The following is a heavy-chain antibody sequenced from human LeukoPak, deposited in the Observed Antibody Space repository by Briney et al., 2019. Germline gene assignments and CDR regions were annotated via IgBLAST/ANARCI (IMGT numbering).Heavy chain of an antibody. J-gene: IGHJ6*03. CDR2: IRYDGSNK. V-gene: IGHV3-30*02. CDR3: ARVGREAATYYYYMDV. CDR1: GFTFSSYG. Sequence: GGSLRLSCAASGFTFSSYGMHWVRQAPGKGLEWVAFIRYDGSNKYYADSVKGRFTISRDNSKNTLYLQMNSLRAEDTALYHCARVGREAATYYYYMDVWGKGTTVTISS. D-gene: IGHD6-25*01.